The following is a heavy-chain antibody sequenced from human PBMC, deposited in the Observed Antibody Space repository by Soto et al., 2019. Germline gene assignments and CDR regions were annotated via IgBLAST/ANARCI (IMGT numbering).Heavy chain of an antibody. J-gene: IGHJ5*02. CDR3: ARHYYDSSGYYLNNWFDP. CDR2: INPNSGGT. D-gene: IGHD3-22*01. CDR1: GYTFTGCY. Sequence: GASVKVSCKASGYTFTGCYMHWVRQAPGQGLEWMGWINPNSGGTNYAQKFQGRVTTTRDTSISTAYMELSRLRSDDTAVYYCARHYYDSSGYYLNNWFDPWGQGTLVTVSS. V-gene: IGHV1-2*02.